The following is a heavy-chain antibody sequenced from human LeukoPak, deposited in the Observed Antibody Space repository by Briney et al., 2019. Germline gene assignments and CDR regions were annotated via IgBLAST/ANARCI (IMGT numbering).Heavy chain of an antibody. D-gene: IGHD3-22*01. CDR2: VYSGGST. V-gene: IGHV3-66*01. J-gene: IGHJ4*02. CDR3: ARVDHYSDSSGYYGVFDY. Sequence: GGSLRLSCAVSGLSVSSSHMSWVRQSPGKGLEWVSVVYSGGSTHYAYFVKGRFTISRDNFKNTVNLHMYSLRAEDTAVYFCARVDHYSDSSGYYGVFDYWGQGTLVTVSS. CDR1: GLSVSSSH.